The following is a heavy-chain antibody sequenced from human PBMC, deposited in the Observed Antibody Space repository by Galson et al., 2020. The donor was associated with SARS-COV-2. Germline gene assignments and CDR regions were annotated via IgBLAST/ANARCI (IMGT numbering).Heavy chain of an antibody. J-gene: IGHJ4*02. D-gene: IGHD6-13*01. CDR3: AKGMQYTATGTVDY. V-gene: IGHV3-9*01. CDR2: ISWNSGST. Sequence: SLKISCAASGFPFDDYAMHWVRPTPGKGLEWVSGISWNSGSTGYADSVKGRFTISRDNAKNSLYLQMNSLRAEDTALYYCAKGMQYTATGTVDYWGQGTLVTGSS. CDR1: GFPFDDYA.